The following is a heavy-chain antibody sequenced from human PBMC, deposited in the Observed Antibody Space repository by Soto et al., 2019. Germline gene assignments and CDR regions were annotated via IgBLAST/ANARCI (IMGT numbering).Heavy chain of an antibody. CDR1: GGSISSGGYY. CDR2: IYYSGST. CDR3: ARDRPYYDFWSGPTNWFDP. J-gene: IGHJ5*02. Sequence: PSETLSLTCTVSGGSISSGGYYWSWIRQHPGKGLEWIGYIYYSGSTYYNPSLKSRVTISVDTSKNQFSLKLSSVTAADTAVYYCARDRPYYDFWSGPTNWFDPWGQGTLVTVSS. V-gene: IGHV4-31*03. D-gene: IGHD3-3*01.